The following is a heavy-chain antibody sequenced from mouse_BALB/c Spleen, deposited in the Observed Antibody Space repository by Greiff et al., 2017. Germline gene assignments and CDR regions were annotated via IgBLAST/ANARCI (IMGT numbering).Heavy chain of an antibody. CDR2: IDPENGDT. D-gene: IGHD1-1*01. J-gene: IGHJ2*01. V-gene: IGHV14-4*02. CDR3: NVITTVDDYFDY. CDR1: GFNIKDYY. Sequence: EVKLVESGAELVRSGASVKLSCTASGFNIKDYYMHWVKQRPEQGLEWIGWIDPENGDTEYAPKFQGKATMTADTSSNTAYLQLSSLTSEDTAVYYYNVITTVDDYFDYWGQGTTLTVSS.